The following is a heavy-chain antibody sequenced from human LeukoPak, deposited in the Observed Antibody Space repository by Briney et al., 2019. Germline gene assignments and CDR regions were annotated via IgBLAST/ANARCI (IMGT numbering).Heavy chain of an antibody. V-gene: IGHV1-18*04. CDR1: GYTLTSYY. CDR2: VSAYNGNM. Sequence: ASVKVSCKASGYTLTSYYLHWVRQAPGQGLEWMGWVSAYNGNMEFAEKIRDRVTMTTDTSTSTAYMELRSLKSDDTAVYFCAREGMYYDYVWGNYRPFDYWGQGTLVTVSS. CDR3: AREGMYYDYVWGNYRPFDY. J-gene: IGHJ4*02. D-gene: IGHD3-16*02.